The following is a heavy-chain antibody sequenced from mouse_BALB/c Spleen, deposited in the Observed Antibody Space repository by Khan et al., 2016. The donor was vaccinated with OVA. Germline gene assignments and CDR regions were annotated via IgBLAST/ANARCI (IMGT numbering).Heavy chain of an antibody. V-gene: IGHV9-3*02. CDR1: GYTFTNYG. Sequence: QIQLVQSGPELKKPGETVKISCKASGYTFTNYGMNWVKQAPGKGLKWMGWINTNTGEPTYAEEFKGRFAFSLETSASTAYLQSNNIKNEDKASYVCARRFRTAYPLFYYAMDYWGQGASVTVSS. J-gene: IGHJ4*01. D-gene: IGHD1-1*01. CDR3: ARRFRTAYPLFYYAMDY. CDR2: INTNTGEP.